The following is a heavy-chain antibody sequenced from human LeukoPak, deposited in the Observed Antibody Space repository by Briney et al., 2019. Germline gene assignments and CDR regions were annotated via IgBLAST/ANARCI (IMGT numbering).Heavy chain of an antibody. CDR3: ARPTYYYGSGSYLV. V-gene: IGHV4-34*01. CDR1: GGSFSGYY. J-gene: IGHJ6*04. Sequence: PSETLSLTCAVYGGSFSGYYWSWIRQPPGKGLEWIGEINHSGSTNYNPSLKSRVTISVDTSKNQFSLKLSSVTAADTAVYYCARPTYYYGSGSYLVWGKGTTVTISS. D-gene: IGHD3-10*01. CDR2: INHSGST.